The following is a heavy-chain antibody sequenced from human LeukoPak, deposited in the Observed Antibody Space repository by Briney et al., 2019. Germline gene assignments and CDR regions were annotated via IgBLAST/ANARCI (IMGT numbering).Heavy chain of an antibody. CDR3: ARDQPWGVANY. V-gene: IGHV3-74*01. CDR2: INGDGSST. D-gene: IGHD3-10*01. CDR1: GFTFSNNY. Sequence: GGSLRLSCAASGFTFSNNYMHWVRQVPGKGLVWVSRINGDGSSTTYADSVKGRFTISRDNAKNTVYLQMNSLRGEDTAVYYCARDQPWGVANYWGQGTLVTVSS. J-gene: IGHJ4*02.